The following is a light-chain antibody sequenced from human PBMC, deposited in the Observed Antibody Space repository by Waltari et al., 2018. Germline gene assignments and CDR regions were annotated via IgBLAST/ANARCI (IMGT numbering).Light chain of an antibody. Sequence: YALTQPPSVSVAPGQTARMICGGAKIGGNSVHWYQQKPGQASVLVVFYDTNRPSGIPDRISGSKAGTTATLTISRVETGDEAAYFCQVWHNNRDTPWFGGGTKLTVL. CDR1: KIGGNS. CDR3: QVWHNNRDTPW. CDR2: YDT. V-gene: IGLV3-21*02. J-gene: IGLJ3*02.